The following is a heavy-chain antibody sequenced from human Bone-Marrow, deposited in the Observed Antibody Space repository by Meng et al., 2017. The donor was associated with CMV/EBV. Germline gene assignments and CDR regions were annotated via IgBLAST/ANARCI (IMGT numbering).Heavy chain of an antibody. D-gene: IGHD3-3*01. CDR3: AREPTRSGPIDY. CDR1: GGSISSYY. Sequence: VQLQEAGPGLVEPSETLSLTCTVSGGSISSYYWSWIRQPPGKGLEWIGYIYYSGSTNYNPSLKSRVTISVDTSKNQFSLKLSSVTAADTAVYYCAREPTRSGPIDYWGQGTLVTVSS. V-gene: IGHV4-59*01. J-gene: IGHJ4*02. CDR2: IYYSGST.